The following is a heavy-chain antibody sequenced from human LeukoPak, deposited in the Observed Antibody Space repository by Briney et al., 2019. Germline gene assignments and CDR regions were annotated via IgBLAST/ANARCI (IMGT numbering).Heavy chain of an antibody. V-gene: IGHV4-38-2*02. CDR1: GYSISSGYY. J-gene: IGHJ4*02. Sequence: SETLSLTCTVSGYSISSGYYWGWIRQPPGKGLEWIGEINHSGSTNYNPSLKSRVTISVDTSKNQFSLKLSSVTAADTAVYYCARRYYDILTGYFGRPRLVHFDYWGQGTLVTVSS. CDR2: INHSGST. D-gene: IGHD3-9*01. CDR3: ARRYYDILTGYFGRPRLVHFDY.